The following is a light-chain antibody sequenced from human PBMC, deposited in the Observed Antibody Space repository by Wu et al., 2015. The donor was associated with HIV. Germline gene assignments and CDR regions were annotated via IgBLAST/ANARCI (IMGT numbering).Light chain of an antibody. CDR2: DAS. CDR3: QQRSNWPWT. J-gene: IGKJ1*01. V-gene: IGKV3-11*01. CDR1: LSVRNY. Sequence: EIVLTQSPATLSSSPGERATLSCRASLSVRNYLAWFQQKPGQAPRLLIYDASNRATGIPTRFSGSGSGTDFTLTISGLEPEDFALYYCQQRSNWPWTFGQGTKVEFK.